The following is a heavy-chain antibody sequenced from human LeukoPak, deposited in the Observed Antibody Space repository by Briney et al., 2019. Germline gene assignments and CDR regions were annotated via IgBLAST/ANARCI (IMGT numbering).Heavy chain of an antibody. D-gene: IGHD4-17*01. CDR2: ISYDGSNK. V-gene: IGHV3-30*04. CDR3: ARESRSVTTPFPYYYYYYMDV. J-gene: IGHJ6*03. CDR1: GFTFSSYA. Sequence: PGGSLRLSCAASGFTFSSYAMHWVRQAPGKGLEWVAVISYDGSNKYYADSVKGRFTISRDNSKNTLYLQVNSLRAEDTAVYYCARESRSVTTPFPYYYYYYMDVWGKGTTVTVSS.